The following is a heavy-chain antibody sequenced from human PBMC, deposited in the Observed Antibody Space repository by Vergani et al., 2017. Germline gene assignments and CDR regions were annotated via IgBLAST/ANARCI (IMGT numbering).Heavy chain of an antibody. D-gene: IGHD2-15*01. CDR3: ARMDGGAATYYYYYMDV. V-gene: IGHV3-48*01. CDR1: GFDFSSYI. CDR2: VSTGTKSQ. J-gene: IGHJ6*03. Sequence: QLVESGGGWVQPGGYLRLSCVVSGFDFSSYIMNWVRQAPGKGLEWVSFVSTGTKSQSYAESVKGRFTISRDSAKNSLYLQMNSLRAEDTAVYYCARMDGGAATYYYYYMDVWGKGTTVTVSS.